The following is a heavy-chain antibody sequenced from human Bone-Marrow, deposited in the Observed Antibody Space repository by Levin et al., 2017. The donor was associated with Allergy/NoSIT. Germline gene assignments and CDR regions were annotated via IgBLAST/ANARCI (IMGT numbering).Heavy chain of an antibody. Sequence: SQTLSLTCNVSGVSFSGLYWSWIRQSPGKGLEWIGHIYDSGNTNYNPSLMSRVTISIDTSKSQFSLRLSSVTAADTAVYYCATLSAVTRGDAFDLWGQGTMVIVSS. CDR2: IYDSGNT. V-gene: IGHV4-59*01. CDR3: ATLSAVTRGDAFDL. D-gene: IGHD4-17*01. J-gene: IGHJ3*01. CDR1: GVSFSGLY.